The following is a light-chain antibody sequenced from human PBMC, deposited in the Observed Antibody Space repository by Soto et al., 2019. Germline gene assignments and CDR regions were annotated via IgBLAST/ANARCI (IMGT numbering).Light chain of an antibody. CDR2: GNS. V-gene: IGLV1-40*01. CDR1: SSNIGAGYD. J-gene: IGLJ2*01. CDR3: QSYDSSLSNSVI. Sequence: QSVLTQPPSVSGAPGQRVTISCTGSSSNIGAGYDVHWYRQLPGSAPQLLIPGNSNRPSGVPDRFSGSKSGPSASLAITGLQAEDEADYYCQSYDSSLSNSVIFGGGTKLTVL.